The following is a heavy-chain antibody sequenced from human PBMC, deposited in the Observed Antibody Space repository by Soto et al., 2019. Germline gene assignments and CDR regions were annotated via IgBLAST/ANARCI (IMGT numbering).Heavy chain of an antibody. CDR1: GFTFSSYG. Sequence: EVQVVESGGGLVQPGGSLRLSCSASGFTFSSYGMHWVRQAPGKGLEYVSGITSNGGTTYYADSVKGRFTISRDNSKNTLYLQMTSLRTEDTALYYCVKVGRYGVGGGPFGYWGQGTLVAVSS. D-gene: IGHD5-18*01. CDR2: ITSNGGTT. CDR3: VKVGRYGVGGGPFGY. J-gene: IGHJ4*02. V-gene: IGHV3-64D*06.